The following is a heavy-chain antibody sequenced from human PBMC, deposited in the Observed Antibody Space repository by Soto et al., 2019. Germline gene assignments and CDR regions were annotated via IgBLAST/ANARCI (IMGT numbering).Heavy chain of an antibody. D-gene: IGHD3-3*01. CDR1: GYNFAGYW. V-gene: IGHV5-51*01. Sequence: GESLKISCKGSGYNFAGYWIAWVRQMPGKGLELMGIIYPSDSDTRYRPSFQGQVTISADKSISSAYLQWSSLRASDTAMYYCARGGVSTRPFDYWGQGTPVTVSS. CDR2: IYPSDSDT. J-gene: IGHJ4*02. CDR3: ARGGVSTRPFDY.